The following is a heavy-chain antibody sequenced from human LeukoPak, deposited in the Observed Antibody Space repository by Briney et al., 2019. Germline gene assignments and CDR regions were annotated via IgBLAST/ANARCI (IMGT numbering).Heavy chain of an antibody. V-gene: IGHV3-48*01. D-gene: IGHD2-2*01. CDR1: GFTFSDCS. Sequence: GGSLRLSCAASGFTFSDCSMNWVRQAPGKGLEWISYVGISSGNTKYADSVKGRFTISGDKAKNSLYLQMNSLRVEDTAVYYCARDTKYAFDNWGQGTLVTVSS. CDR2: VGISSGNT. J-gene: IGHJ4*02. CDR3: ARDTKYAFDN.